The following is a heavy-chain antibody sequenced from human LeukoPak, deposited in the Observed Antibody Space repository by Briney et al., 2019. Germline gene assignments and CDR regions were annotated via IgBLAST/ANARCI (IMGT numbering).Heavy chain of an antibody. J-gene: IGHJ4*02. D-gene: IGHD3-10*01. CDR3: ACVWFGENAFDY. Sequence: ASVKVSCKVSGYTLTELSMHWVRQAPGKGLEWMGGFDPEDGETIYAQKFQGRVTMTEDTSTDTAYMELSSLRSEDTAVYYCACVWFGENAFDYWGQGTLVTVSS. V-gene: IGHV1-24*01. CDR1: GYTLTELS. CDR2: FDPEDGET.